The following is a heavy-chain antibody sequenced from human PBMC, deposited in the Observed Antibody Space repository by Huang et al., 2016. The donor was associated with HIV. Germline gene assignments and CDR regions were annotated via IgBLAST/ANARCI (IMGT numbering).Heavy chain of an antibody. J-gene: IGHJ5*02. CDR2: INNSGST. Sequence: QVQLQQWGAGLLKPSETLSLTCAVYGGAFSVYYWSWIRQPPGKGLERSGEINNSGSTNYNPSLKCRVTIAVDTSKNQVSLKLSSVTAADTAVYYYATSLQNIYGYNWFDPWGQGTLVTVSS. D-gene: IGHD5-18*01. CDR3: ATSLQNIYGYNWFDP. V-gene: IGHV4-34*01. CDR1: GGAFSVYY.